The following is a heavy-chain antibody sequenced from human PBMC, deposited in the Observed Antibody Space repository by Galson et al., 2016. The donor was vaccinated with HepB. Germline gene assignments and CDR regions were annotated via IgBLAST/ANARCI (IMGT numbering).Heavy chain of an antibody. Sequence: SLRLSCAASGFPFSSYAMSCVSQAPGKGLAWVSTISGAGTASYAYPVKGRLTISRDDSQHTLALQMDSLRVEDTALYFCFRVPRYYADYSSGVGDCWGQGTLLTVSS. V-gene: IGHV3-23*01. CDR1: GFPFSSYA. CDR3: FRVPRYYADYSSGVGDC. CDR2: ISGAGTA. J-gene: IGHJ4*02. D-gene: IGHD4-17*01.